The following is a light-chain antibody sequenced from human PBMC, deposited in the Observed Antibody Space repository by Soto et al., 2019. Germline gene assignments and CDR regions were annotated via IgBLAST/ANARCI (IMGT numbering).Light chain of an antibody. V-gene: IGKV3-20*01. J-gene: IGKJ5*01. CDR1: QSVSNNY. CDR3: QQYGSSPLIT. Sequence: LPQTHVTLSLPPGEGATLPRRAIQSVSNNYLAWYQQKPGQAPRLLIYGASNRATGIPDRFSSSGSGTDFTLTISRLEPDDFAVYHCQQYGSSPLITFGQGTRLEIK. CDR2: GAS.